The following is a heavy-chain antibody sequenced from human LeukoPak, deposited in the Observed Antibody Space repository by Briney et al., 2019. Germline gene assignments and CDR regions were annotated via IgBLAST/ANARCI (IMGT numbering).Heavy chain of an antibody. D-gene: IGHD3-9*01. Sequence: GGSLRLSCAASGFTFSSYAMHWVRQAPGKGLEWVAVISYDGSNKYHADSVKGRFTISRDNSKNTLYLHMHSLRAEDTAVYSCARGSLLRYFDWLLSDYFDYWGQGTLVTVSS. CDR1: GFTFSSYA. J-gene: IGHJ4*02. CDR3: ARGSLLRYFDWLLSDYFDY. CDR2: ISYDGSNK. V-gene: IGHV3-30-3*01.